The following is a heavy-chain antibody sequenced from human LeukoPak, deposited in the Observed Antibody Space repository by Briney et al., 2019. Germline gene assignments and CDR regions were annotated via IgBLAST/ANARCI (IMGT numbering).Heavy chain of an antibody. J-gene: IGHJ6*02. D-gene: IGHD2-15*01. V-gene: IGHV3-23*01. Sequence: GGSLRLSCAASGFTVSSNSLSWVRQAPGKGLEWVSAISGNSRDTHYIDSVKGRFTISRDNSKNTLYLQMNSLRDDDTAVYYCARYCSGGSCFLNYYGMDVWGQGTTVTVSS. CDR3: ARYCSGGSCFLNYYGMDV. CDR2: ISGNSRDT. CDR1: GFTVSSNS.